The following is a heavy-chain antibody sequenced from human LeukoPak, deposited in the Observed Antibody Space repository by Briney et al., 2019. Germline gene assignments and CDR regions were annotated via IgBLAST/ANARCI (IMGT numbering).Heavy chain of an antibody. CDR3: ARSGRYTYYFDY. J-gene: IGHJ4*02. Sequence: GGTLRLSCAASGFTFSSYGMSWVRQAPGKGLEWVSAISGSGGSTYYADSVKGRFTISRDNSKNTLYLQMNSLRAEDTAVYYCARSGRYTYYFDYWGQGTLVTVSS. CDR2: ISGSGGST. V-gene: IGHV3-23*01. CDR1: GFTFSSYG. D-gene: IGHD2-2*02.